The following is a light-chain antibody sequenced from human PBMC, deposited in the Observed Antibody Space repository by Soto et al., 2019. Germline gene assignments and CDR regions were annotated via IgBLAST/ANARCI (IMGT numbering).Light chain of an antibody. J-gene: IGKJ2*01. CDR3: QQYNNWPPYT. V-gene: IGKV3-15*01. Sequence: IVMTQSPATLSVSPGDRVTLSCRASQSVSSDLAWYQQRPGQAPRLLIYSASTRATGIPARFSGTGSGTEFTLTISSLQSEDFAIYYCQQYNNWPPYTFGQGTKLEIK. CDR1: QSVSSD. CDR2: SAS.